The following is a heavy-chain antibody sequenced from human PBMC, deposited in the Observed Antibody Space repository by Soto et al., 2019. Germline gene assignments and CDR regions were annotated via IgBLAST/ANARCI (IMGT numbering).Heavy chain of an antibody. V-gene: IGHV4-39*01. CDR2: IYYSGST. D-gene: IGHD6-6*01. Sequence: SETLSLTCTVSGGSISSSSYYWGWIRQPPGKGLEWIGSIYYSGSTYYNPSLKSRVTISVDTSKNQFSLKLSSVTAADTAVYYCARFFPPEYSSSSWQGDGMDVWGQGTTVTVSS. CDR3: ARFFPPEYSSSSWQGDGMDV. CDR1: GGSISSSSYY. J-gene: IGHJ6*02.